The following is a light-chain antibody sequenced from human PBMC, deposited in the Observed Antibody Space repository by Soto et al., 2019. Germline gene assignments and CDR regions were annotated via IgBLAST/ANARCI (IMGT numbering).Light chain of an antibody. Sequence: EIVMTQSPATLSVSPGERATLSCRASQSVNSNLAWYQQKPGQAPRLLIYGASTRATGVPARFRGSGSGTEFSLTIDSLQSEDFAVYYCQQYNNWPPVTFGQGTRLEIK. CDR3: QQYNNWPPVT. V-gene: IGKV3-15*01. CDR2: GAS. CDR1: QSVNSN. J-gene: IGKJ5*01.